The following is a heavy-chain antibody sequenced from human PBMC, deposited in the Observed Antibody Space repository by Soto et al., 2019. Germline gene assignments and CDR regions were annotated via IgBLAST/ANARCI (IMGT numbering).Heavy chain of an antibody. V-gene: IGHV4-59*01. CDR2: INYGGST. CDR1: GGSISSYY. CDR3: ARVWGGAFDI. Sequence: QVQLQESGPGLVKPSETLSLTCTVSGGSISSYYWSWIGQPPGKGLEWIGYINYGGSTNYNPSLKRRVTIAVNPSKNQFSLKLSSVTAADTAVYYCARVWGGAFDIWGQGTMVTVSS. J-gene: IGHJ3*02. D-gene: IGHD3-10*01.